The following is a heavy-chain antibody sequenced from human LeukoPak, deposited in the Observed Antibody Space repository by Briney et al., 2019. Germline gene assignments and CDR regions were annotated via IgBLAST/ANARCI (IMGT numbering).Heavy chain of an antibody. J-gene: IGHJ4*02. V-gene: IGHV3-23*01. CDR3: AKGSKGTYDY. Sequence: AGGSLRLSCVASGFTFSSYVMAWVRQAPGKGLEWVSSILGNGDRTYYADSVKGRFTISRDNSKSTLYLQMNSLRAEDTAMYYCAKGSKGTYDYWGQGTLVTVSS. CDR2: ILGNGDRT. CDR1: GFTFSSYV.